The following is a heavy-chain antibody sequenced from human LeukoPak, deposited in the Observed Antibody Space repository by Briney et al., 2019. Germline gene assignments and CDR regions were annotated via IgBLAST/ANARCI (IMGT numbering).Heavy chain of an antibody. CDR2: INHNGNT. V-gene: IGHV4-34*01. CDR3: ARRRRIVGATPGAFDI. CDR1: GGSYSNYY. J-gene: IGHJ3*02. D-gene: IGHD1-26*01. Sequence: SETLSLTCAVYGGSYSNYYWSWIRQPPGKGLEWIGEINHNGNTNYNPSLKSRVTISVDTSKNQFSLKLSSVTAADTAVYYCARRRRIVGATPGAFDIWGQGTMVTVSS.